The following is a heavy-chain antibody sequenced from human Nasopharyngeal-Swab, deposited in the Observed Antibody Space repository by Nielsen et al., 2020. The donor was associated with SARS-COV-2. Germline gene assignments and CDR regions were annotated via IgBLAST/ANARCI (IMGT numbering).Heavy chain of an antibody. CDR2: ISSSGSTI. D-gene: IGHD6-13*01. CDR3: ARDFSSSWYSYYYGMDV. V-gene: IGHV3-11*04. Sequence: WIRQPPGKGLEWVSYISSSGSTIYYADSVKGRFTISRDNAKNSLYLQMNSLRAEDTAVYYCARDFSSSWYSYYYGMDVWGQGTTVTVSS. J-gene: IGHJ6*02.